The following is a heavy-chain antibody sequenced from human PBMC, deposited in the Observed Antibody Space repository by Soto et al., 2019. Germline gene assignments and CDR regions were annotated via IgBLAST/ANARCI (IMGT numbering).Heavy chain of an antibody. V-gene: IGHV3-11*06. D-gene: IGHD5-18*01. CDR1: GFTFSDYY. J-gene: IGHJ4*02. CDR2: ISSSSSYT. CDR3: ARFPDTAMVTDYFDY. Sequence: GGSLRLSCAASGFTFSDYYMSWIRQAPGKGLEWVSYISSSSSYTNYADSVKGRFTISRDNAKNSLYLQMNSLRAEDTAVYYCARFPDTAMVTDYFDYWGQGTLVTVSS.